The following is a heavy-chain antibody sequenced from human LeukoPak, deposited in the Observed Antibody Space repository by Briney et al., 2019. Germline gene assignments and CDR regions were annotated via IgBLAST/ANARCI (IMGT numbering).Heavy chain of an antibody. Sequence: SETLSLTCAVYGGSFSGYYWSWIRQPPGKGLEWIGEINHSGSTNYNPSLKSRVTISVDTSKNQFSLKLSSVTAADTAVYYCARPLSCGGSMGVWGQGTTVTVSS. CDR3: ARPLSCGGSMGV. V-gene: IGHV4-34*01. D-gene: IGHD2-15*01. J-gene: IGHJ6*02. CDR1: GGSFSGYY. CDR2: INHSGST.